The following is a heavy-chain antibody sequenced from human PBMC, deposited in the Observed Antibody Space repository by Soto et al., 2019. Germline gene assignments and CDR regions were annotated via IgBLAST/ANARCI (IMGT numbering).Heavy chain of an antibody. CDR3: ARGGSSSRPYYGMDV. CDR2: IGTAGDT. CDR1: GFTFSSYD. Sequence: GGSLRLSCAASGFTFSSYDMHWVRQATGKGLEWVSAIGTAGDTYYPGSVKGRFTISRENAKNSLYLQMNSLRAGDTAVYYCARGGSSSRPYYGMDVWGQGTTVT. J-gene: IGHJ6*02. D-gene: IGHD6-13*01. V-gene: IGHV3-13*04.